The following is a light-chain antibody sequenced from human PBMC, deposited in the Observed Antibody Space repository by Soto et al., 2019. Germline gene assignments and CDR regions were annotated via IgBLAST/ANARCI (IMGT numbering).Light chain of an antibody. Sequence: VMTQSPATLSVSPGERATLSCRAGQSVTNNCLAWYQQKPGQAPRLLIYDVSTRATGIPARFSGSGSGTEFTRTISSLQSEDFAVYYCQQYSSWPLTVGGGTKVEIK. V-gene: IGKV3-15*01. CDR3: QQYSSWPLT. CDR1: QSVTNN. J-gene: IGKJ4*01. CDR2: DVS.